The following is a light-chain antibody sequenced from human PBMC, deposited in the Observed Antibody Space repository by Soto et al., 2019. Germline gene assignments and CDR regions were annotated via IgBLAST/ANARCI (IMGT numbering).Light chain of an antibody. CDR1: SSDVGDYNY. Sequence: QSALTQPATASGSPGQSDTNSFTGTSSDVGDYNYVSWYQHHPGKVPNLMNYEVSHRPSGVSNRFSGSKSANTASPTISGLQAEDEAYYCCSSYTTSSTQVFGGGTKLTVL. CDR3: SSYTTSSTQV. CDR2: EVS. J-gene: IGLJ3*02. V-gene: IGLV2-14*01.